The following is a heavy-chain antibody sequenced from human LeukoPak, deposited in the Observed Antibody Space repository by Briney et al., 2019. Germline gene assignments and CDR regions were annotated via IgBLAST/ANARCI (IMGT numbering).Heavy chain of an antibody. Sequence: GGSLRLSCAASGLTFRSYGMHWVRQAPGKGLEWVAVIWYDGSNKYYADSVKGRFTISRDNSKNTLYLQMNSLRAEDTAVYYCAKDKDYYFDYWGQGTLVTVSS. J-gene: IGHJ4*02. CDR3: AKDKDYYFDY. CDR1: GLTFRSYG. V-gene: IGHV3-33*06. CDR2: IWYDGSNK.